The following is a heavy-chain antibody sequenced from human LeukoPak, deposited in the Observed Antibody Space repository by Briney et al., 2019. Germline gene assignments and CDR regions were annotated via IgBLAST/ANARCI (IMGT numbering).Heavy chain of an antibody. CDR1: GGSISSYS. J-gene: IGHJ4*02. CDR2: ILYSGST. V-gene: IGHV4-59*01. CDR3: ARAGGIRGSALDLDY. Sequence: SETLSLTCTVSGGSISSYSWSWIRQPPGKGLEWMGYILYSGSTNYNPSLKSRVTISLDTSKNQFSLNLNSVTAADTAVCYCARAGGIRGSALDLDYWGQGTLVTVSS. D-gene: IGHD3-10*01.